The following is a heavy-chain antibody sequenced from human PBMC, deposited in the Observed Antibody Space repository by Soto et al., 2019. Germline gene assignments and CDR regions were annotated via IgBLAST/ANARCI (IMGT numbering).Heavy chain of an antibody. CDR1: GFSLSTSGVG. D-gene: IGHD2-15*01. CDR3: AHQDCSGGSCYGADWFDP. Sequence: QITLKESGPTLVKPTQTLTLTCTFSGFSLSTSGVGVGWIRQPPGKALEWLALIYWNDDKRYSPSLKSRLTITKDTSKNQVVLTMTNMDPVDTATYYCAHQDCSGGSCYGADWFDPWGQEPWSPSPQ. J-gene: IGHJ5*02. V-gene: IGHV2-5*01. CDR2: IYWNDDK.